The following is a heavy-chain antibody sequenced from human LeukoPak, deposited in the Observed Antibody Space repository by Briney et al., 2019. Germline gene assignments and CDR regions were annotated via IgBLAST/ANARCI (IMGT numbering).Heavy chain of an antibody. V-gene: IGHV4-4*07. CDR3: ARDRAVVNAMQGVFDG. D-gene: IGHD2-21*01. CDR1: GDSISSYY. J-gene: IGHJ3*01. Sequence: SETLSLTCTVPGDSISSYYWTWIRQPAGKGLEWIGRMFNSERSDYNPSLKSRVTISVDKSKNQFSLKLSSVTAADTAVYYCARDRAVVNAMQGVFDGCGQGTMVTVSS. CDR2: MFNSERS.